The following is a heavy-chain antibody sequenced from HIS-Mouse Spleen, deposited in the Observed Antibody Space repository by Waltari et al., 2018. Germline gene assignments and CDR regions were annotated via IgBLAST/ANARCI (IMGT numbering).Heavy chain of an antibody. Sequence: QVQLQESGPGLVKPSETLSLTCTVSGGSISSYYWSWIRQPAGKGLEWIGRIYTSGSTNYNPALKSRVTMSVDTSKNQCSLKLSSVTAADTAVYYCARDVFRGDIVGATGAFDIWGQGTMVTVSS. CDR3: ARDVFRGDIVGATGAFDI. J-gene: IGHJ3*02. CDR1: GGSISSYY. D-gene: IGHD1-26*01. V-gene: IGHV4-4*07. CDR2: IYTSGST.